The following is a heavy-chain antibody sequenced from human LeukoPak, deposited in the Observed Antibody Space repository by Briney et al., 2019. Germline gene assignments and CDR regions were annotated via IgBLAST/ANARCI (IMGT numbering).Heavy chain of an antibody. Sequence: GGSLRLSCAASGFTFNNYAMCWVRQAPGKGLEWVSAIRGSGGNTFYADSVKGRFTISRGNSKNTLFLQMNSLRAEDTAIYYCAKDGLPSATQYFYYYYYMHVWGKGTTVTVSS. D-gene: IGHD2-2*01. CDR1: GFTFNNYA. V-gene: IGHV3-23*01. CDR2: IRGSGGNT. J-gene: IGHJ6*03. CDR3: AKDGLPSATQYFYYYYYMHV.